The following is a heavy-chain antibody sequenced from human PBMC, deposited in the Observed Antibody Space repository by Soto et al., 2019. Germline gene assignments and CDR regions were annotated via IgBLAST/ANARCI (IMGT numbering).Heavy chain of an antibody. D-gene: IGHD2-15*01. CDR3: AKELRVVVAANFAFDI. CDR1: GFTFDDYA. CDR2: ISWNSGSI. Sequence: AGGSLRLSCAASGFTFDDYAMHWFRQAPGKGLEWVSGISWNSGSIGYADSVKGRFTISRDNAKNSLYLQMNSLRAEDTALYYCAKELRVVVAANFAFDIWGQGTMVTVSS. V-gene: IGHV3-9*01. J-gene: IGHJ3*02.